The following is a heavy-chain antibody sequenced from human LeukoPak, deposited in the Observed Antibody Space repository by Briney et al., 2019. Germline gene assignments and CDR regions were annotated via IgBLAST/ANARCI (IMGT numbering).Heavy chain of an antibody. D-gene: IGHD4-17*01. CDR1: GFTFDDYA. Sequence: PRGSLRLSCAASGFTFDDYAMHWVRQAPGKGLEWVSGISWNSGSIGYADSVKGRFTISRDNAKNSLYLQMNSLRAEDTALYYCAKDGRNDYDNWGQGTLVTVSS. CDR3: AKDGRNDYDN. J-gene: IGHJ4*02. V-gene: IGHV3-9*01. CDR2: ISWNSGSI.